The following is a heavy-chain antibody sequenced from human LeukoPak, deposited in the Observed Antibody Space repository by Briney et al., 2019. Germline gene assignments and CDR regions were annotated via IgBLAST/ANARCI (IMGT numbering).Heavy chain of an antibody. Sequence: GGSLRLSCAASGFTFSSCAMSWVRQAPGKGLEWVSAISGSGGTTYYADSVKGRFTISRDNSKNTLYLQMNSLRAEDTAVYYCAKDPLSGDRFDPWGQGTLVTVSS. CDR3: AKDPLSGDRFDP. D-gene: IGHD4-17*01. J-gene: IGHJ5*02. V-gene: IGHV3-23*01. CDR1: GFTFSSCA. CDR2: ISGSGGTT.